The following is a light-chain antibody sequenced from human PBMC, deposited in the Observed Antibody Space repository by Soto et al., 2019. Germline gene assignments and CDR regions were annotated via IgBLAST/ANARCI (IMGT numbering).Light chain of an antibody. CDR2: VNSDGSQ. J-gene: IGLJ3*02. CDR3: QTWGAGMV. CDR1: TGHSTFA. V-gene: IGLV4-69*01. Sequence: QLVLTQSPSASASLGASVRLTCTLSTGHSTFAVSWHQHQPQKGPRFLMKVNSDGSQTKGPEIPDRFSGSSSGAERYLTISSLQSDDEGDYYCQTWGAGMVFGGGTKVTVL.